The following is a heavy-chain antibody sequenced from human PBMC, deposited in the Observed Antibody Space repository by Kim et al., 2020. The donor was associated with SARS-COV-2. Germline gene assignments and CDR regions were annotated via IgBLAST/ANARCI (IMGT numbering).Heavy chain of an antibody. V-gene: IGHV3-33*01. CDR2: IWYDGSNK. J-gene: IGHJ4*02. Sequence: GGSLRLSCAASGFTFSSYGMHWVRQAPGKGLEWVAVIWYDGSNKYYADSVKGRFTISRDNSKNTLYLQMNSLRAEDTAVYYWAREGALGVTTGFDYWGQGTLVTVSS. D-gene: IGHD4-17*01. CDR1: GFTFSSYG. CDR3: AREGALGVTTGFDY.